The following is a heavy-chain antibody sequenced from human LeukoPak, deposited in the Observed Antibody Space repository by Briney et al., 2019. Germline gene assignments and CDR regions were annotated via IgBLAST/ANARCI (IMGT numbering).Heavy chain of an antibody. V-gene: IGHV1-2*02. D-gene: IGHD6-13*01. Sequence: ASVKVSCKASGYTFTGYYMHWVRQAPGQGLEWMGWINPNSGGTNYAQKFQGRVTMTRDTSISTAYMELSRLRSDDTAVYYCARDQSGIAAEWDFDYWGQGTLVTVSS. J-gene: IGHJ4*02. CDR2: INPNSGGT. CDR1: GYTFTGYY. CDR3: ARDQSGIAAEWDFDY.